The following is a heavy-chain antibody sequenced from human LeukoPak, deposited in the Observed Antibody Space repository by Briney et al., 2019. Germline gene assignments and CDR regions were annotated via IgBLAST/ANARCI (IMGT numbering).Heavy chain of an antibody. V-gene: IGHV1-18*04. CDR3: ARVPTVVTLGQYYFDY. CDR2: ISAYNGNT. D-gene: IGHD4-23*01. CDR1: GYTFTGYY. Sequence: ASVKVSCKASGYTFTGYYMHWVRQAPGQGLEWMGWISAYNGNTNYAQKLQGRVTMTTDTSTSTAYMELSSLRSEDTAVYYCARVPTVVTLGQYYFDYWGQGTLVTVSS. J-gene: IGHJ4*02.